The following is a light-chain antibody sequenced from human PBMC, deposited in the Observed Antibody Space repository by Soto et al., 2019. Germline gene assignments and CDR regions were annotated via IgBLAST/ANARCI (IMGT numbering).Light chain of an antibody. Sequence: EIVLTQSPCTLSLSPGEGAALSCRTSQSISSSYLAWYQQKPVKAPRLLLYAASSRATGIPDRFSGSGSGTYFTLTISRLEPEDFSVYYCQLYGGSHMFSFGQGTKLESK. V-gene: IGKV3-20*01. J-gene: IGKJ2*01. CDR2: AAS. CDR3: QLYGGSHMFS. CDR1: QSISSSY.